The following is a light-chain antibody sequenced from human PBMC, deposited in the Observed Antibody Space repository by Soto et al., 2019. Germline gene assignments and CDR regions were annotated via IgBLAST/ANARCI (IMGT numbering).Light chain of an antibody. CDR3: QQYGSSPWT. CDR1: QSVSSSY. CDR2: GAS. Sequence: IVLTQSPGTLCLAPGERATLSCRGSQSVSSSYLAWYQQKPGQAPRLLIYGASSRATGIPDRFSGSGSGTDFTLTISRLEPEDFAVYYCQQYGSSPWTFGQGTKVDIK. J-gene: IGKJ1*01. V-gene: IGKV3-20*01.